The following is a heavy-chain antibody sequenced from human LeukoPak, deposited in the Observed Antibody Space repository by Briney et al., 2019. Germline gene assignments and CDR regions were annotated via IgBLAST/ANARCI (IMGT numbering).Heavy chain of an antibody. CDR3: ARVNYCDSSGYFNVNPGPASYYFDY. CDR1: GGSFSGYY. Sequence: SETLSLTCAVYGGSFSGYYWSWIRQPPGKGLEWIGEINHSGSTNYNPSLKSRVTISVDTSKNQFSLKLSSVTAADTAVYYCARVNYCDSSGYFNVNPGPASYYFDYWGQGTLVTVSS. V-gene: IGHV4-34*01. J-gene: IGHJ4*02. D-gene: IGHD3-22*01. CDR2: INHSGST.